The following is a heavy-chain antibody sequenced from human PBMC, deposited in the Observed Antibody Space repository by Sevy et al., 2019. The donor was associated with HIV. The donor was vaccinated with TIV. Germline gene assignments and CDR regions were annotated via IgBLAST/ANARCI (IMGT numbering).Heavy chain of an antibody. CDR3: AREACSSTSCFDY. CDR1: GFTFSSYA. D-gene: IGHD2-2*01. Sequence: GGSPRLSCAASGFTFSSYAMHWVRQAPGKGLEWVAVISYDGSNKYYADSVKGRFTISRDNSKNTLYLQMNSLRAEDTAVYYCAREACSSTSCFDYWGQGTLVTVSS. V-gene: IGHV3-30-3*01. CDR2: ISYDGSNK. J-gene: IGHJ4*02.